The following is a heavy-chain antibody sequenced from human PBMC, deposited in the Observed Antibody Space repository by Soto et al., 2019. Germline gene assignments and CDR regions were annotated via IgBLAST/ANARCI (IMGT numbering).Heavy chain of an antibody. V-gene: IGHV3-21*06. CDR2: ISSTTNYI. Sequence: GGSLRPSFAASGFTFTRNSMNWVRQAPGKALEWVSSISSTTNYIYYGDSMKGRFTISRDNAKNSLYLEMNSLRAKYTDGYYCARESEDRTSNFDYWGQGTLVTVSS. J-gene: IGHJ4*02. CDR3: ARESEDRTSNFDY. CDR1: GFTFTRNS.